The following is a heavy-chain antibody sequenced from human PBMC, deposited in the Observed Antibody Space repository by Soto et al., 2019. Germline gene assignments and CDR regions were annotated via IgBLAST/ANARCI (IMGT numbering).Heavy chain of an antibody. D-gene: IGHD6-6*01. CDR3: ARSIAVPSSHIDH. V-gene: IGHV4-59*01. Sequence: SETLSLTCSVSGGSISGYYWSWIRQAPGKGLEWIGYDYDTGSTSYNPSLQSRVTISVDTSKKQFSLSLRLVTAADTAVYFCARSIAVPSSHIDHWGQGTRVTVSS. J-gene: IGHJ4*02. CDR1: GGSISGYY. CDR2: DYDTGST.